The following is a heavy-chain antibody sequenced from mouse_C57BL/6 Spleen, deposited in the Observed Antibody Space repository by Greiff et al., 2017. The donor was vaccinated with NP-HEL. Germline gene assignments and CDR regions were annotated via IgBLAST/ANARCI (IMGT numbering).Heavy chain of an antibody. D-gene: IGHD1-1*01. CDR1: GYTFTDYN. Sequence: EVQLQQSGPELVKPGASVKMSCKASGYTFTDYNMHWVKQSHGKSLEWIGYINPNNGGTSYNQKFKGKATLTVNKSSSTAYMELRSLTSEESAVYYCARSGGSHWYFDVWGTGTTVTVSS. J-gene: IGHJ1*03. CDR3: ARSGGSHWYFDV. CDR2: INPNNGGT. V-gene: IGHV1-22*01.